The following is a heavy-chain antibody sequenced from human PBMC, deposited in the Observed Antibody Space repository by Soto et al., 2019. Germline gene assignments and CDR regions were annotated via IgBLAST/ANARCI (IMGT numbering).Heavy chain of an antibody. J-gene: IGHJ5*02. CDR3: AKFSDFWSGYHILERWFDP. CDR2: ISGSGGST. V-gene: IGHV3-23*01. CDR1: GFTFSSYA. Sequence: GGSLRLSCAASGFTFSSYAMSWVRQAPGKGLEWVSAISGSGGSTYYADSVKGRFTISRDNSKNTLYLQMNSLRAEDTAVYYCAKFSDFWSGYHILERWFDPWGQGTLVTVSS. D-gene: IGHD3-3*01.